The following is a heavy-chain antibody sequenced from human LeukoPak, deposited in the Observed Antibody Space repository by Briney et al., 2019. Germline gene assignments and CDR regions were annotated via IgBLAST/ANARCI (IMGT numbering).Heavy chain of an antibody. J-gene: IGHJ4*02. CDR3: ARDCSGGSCYGEY. V-gene: IGHV1-2*02. D-gene: IGHD2-15*01. CDR1: GYSFTGHY. Sequence: GASVKVSCKASGYSFTGHYVHWLRQAPGQGLEWMGRINPNSGGTNYAQKLQGRVTMTRDTSISTAYMEVSSLRSEDTAVYYCARDCSGGSCYGEYWGQGTLVIVSS. CDR2: INPNSGGT.